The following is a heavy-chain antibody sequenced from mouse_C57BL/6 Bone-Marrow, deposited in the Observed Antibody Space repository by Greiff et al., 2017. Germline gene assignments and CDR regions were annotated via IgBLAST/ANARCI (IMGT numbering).Heavy chain of an antibody. J-gene: IGHJ4*01. CDR1: GYTFTDYY. Sequence: VKLQQSGPVLVKPGASVKMSCKASGYTFTDYYMNWVKQSQGKSLEWIGDIITYNGGTSYNQKFKGKDTWTVDKASSTAFMELNSLTSEDSAVYYCASQSEYAMDDWGQGTSVTVSS. V-gene: IGHV1-19*01. CDR2: IITYNGGT. CDR3: ASQSEYAMDD.